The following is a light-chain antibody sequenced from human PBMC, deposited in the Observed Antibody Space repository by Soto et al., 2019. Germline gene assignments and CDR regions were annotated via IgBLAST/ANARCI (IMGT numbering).Light chain of an antibody. Sequence: DIQMTQSASSVSASVGDRLTITCWASRDISNSLAWYQQTPGKAPKLLLRGASSLHRGVPSRFSGGGAGTEFTLTISSLHPEDFATYYCQQTSAFPRTFGQGTKVDIK. V-gene: IGKV1-12*01. CDR3: QQTSAFPRT. CDR2: GAS. CDR1: RDISNS. J-gene: IGKJ1*01.